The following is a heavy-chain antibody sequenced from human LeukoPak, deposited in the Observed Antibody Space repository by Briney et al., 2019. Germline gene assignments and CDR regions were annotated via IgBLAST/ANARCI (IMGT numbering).Heavy chain of an antibody. CDR1: GGSIRSTSYY. D-gene: IGHD6-19*01. CDR2: VHHSGST. Sequence: SETLSFTCTVSGGSIRSTSYYWGWIRQPPGKGLEWLGSVHHSGSTYDNPSLKSRVTISVDTSKNQFSLKLISVTAADTAVYYCARRSTVAGRGRFDPWGQGTLVTVSS. J-gene: IGHJ5*02. CDR3: ARRSTVAGRGRFDP. V-gene: IGHV4-39*01.